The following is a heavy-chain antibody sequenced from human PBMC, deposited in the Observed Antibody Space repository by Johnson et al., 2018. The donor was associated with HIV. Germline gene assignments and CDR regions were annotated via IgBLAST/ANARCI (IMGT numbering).Heavy chain of an antibody. CDR2: ISSNGGST. J-gene: IGHJ3*02. CDR1: GFTFSSYV. V-gene: IGHV3-64*01. D-gene: IGHD3-22*01. CDR3: ARGLSYYDSSGYLSVFDI. Sequence: VQLVESGGGVVQPGRSLRLSCAASGFTFSSYVIHWVRQPPGKGLEYVSAISSNGGSTYYANSVTGRFTISRDNSKKTLFLQMGSLIAEDMAVYYCARGLSYYDSSGYLSVFDIWGQGTMVTVSS.